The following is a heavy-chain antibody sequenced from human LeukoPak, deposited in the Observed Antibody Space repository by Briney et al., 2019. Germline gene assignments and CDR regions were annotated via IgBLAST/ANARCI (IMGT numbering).Heavy chain of an antibody. D-gene: IGHD6-13*01. CDR3: ARVGPGIAAAFGY. Sequence: GASVKGSCKASGYTFTGYYMHWGRQAPGQRLEWMGWINPNSGGTNYAQRFQGRVTMTRDTSISTAYMELCRLRSDDTAVYYCARVGPGIAAAFGYWGQGTLVTVSS. J-gene: IGHJ4*02. CDR1: GYTFTGYY. V-gene: IGHV1-2*02. CDR2: INPNSGGT.